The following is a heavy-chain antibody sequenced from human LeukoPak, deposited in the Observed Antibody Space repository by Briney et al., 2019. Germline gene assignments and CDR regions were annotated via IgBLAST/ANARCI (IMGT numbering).Heavy chain of an antibody. J-gene: IGHJ4*02. CDR3: ARQMNTVTADY. D-gene: IGHD4-17*01. Sequence: SGTLSLTCTVSGGSISSSSYFWGWIRQPPGKGLEWIGSILYSGSTYYNPSLNSRVTISIDTSKNQFSLRLSSVTAADTAVYYCARQMNTVTADYWGQGTLVTVSS. V-gene: IGHV4-39*01. CDR1: GGSISSSSYF. CDR2: ILYSGST.